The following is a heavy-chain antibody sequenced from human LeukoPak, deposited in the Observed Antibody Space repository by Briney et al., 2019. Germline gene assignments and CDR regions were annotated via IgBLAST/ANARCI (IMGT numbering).Heavy chain of an antibody. V-gene: IGHV3-21*04. J-gene: IGHJ3*02. CDR1: GFTFSSYS. Sequence: PGGSLRLSCAASGFTFSSYSMNWVRQAPGKGLEWVSSISSSSSYIYYADSVKGRFTISRDNAKNSLYLQMNSLRAEDTALYYCAKDSRRACSSTSCFDAFDIWGQGTMVTVSS. CDR2: ISSSSSYI. D-gene: IGHD2-2*01. CDR3: AKDSRRACSSTSCFDAFDI.